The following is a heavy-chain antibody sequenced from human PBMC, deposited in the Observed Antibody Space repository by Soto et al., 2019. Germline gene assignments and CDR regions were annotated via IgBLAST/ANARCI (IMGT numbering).Heavy chain of an antibody. D-gene: IGHD2-15*01. Sequence: EVQLVESGGGLVKPGGSLRLSCAASGFTFSNAWMSWVRQAPGKGLEWVGRIKSKTDGATTDYAAPVKGRFTNSRDYSNNTLYLQMNSLKTEDAAVYYCTTGYCRGGSCDDWYFDLWGRGTLVTVSS. J-gene: IGHJ2*01. CDR3: TTGYCRGGSCDDWYFDL. CDR2: IKSKTDGATT. CDR1: GFTFSNAW. V-gene: IGHV3-15*01.